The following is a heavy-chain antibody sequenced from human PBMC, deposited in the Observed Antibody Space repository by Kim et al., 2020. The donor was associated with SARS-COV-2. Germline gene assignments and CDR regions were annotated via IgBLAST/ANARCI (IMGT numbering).Heavy chain of an antibody. CDR1: GFTFSSYA. J-gene: IGHJ4*02. CDR3: AKTRGVGDWTHFDY. CDR2: ISGSTINT. D-gene: IGHD2-21*02. V-gene: IGHV3-23*01. Sequence: GGSLRLSCAASGFTFSSYAMTWVRQAPGKGLEWVSAISGSTINTHYADPGKGRFTTSRDNSKNTLYLQMNSRRAEDTAEFYCAKTRGVGDWTHFDYWGQG.